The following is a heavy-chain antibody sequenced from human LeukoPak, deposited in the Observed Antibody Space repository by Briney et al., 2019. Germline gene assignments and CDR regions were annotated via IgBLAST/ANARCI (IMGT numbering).Heavy chain of an antibody. CDR3: ARDEFGDFQGFDY. V-gene: IGHV4-59*13. Sequence: PSETLSLTCSVSGASINSYYWNWIRQSPGKGLVWLGNIHYRGTTNYNPSLKSRVTLSLDSSKSQFALKVTSVTAADTAVYYCARDEFGDFQGFDYWGQGTRVTVSS. D-gene: IGHD4-17*01. CDR2: IHYRGTT. J-gene: IGHJ4*02. CDR1: GASINSYY.